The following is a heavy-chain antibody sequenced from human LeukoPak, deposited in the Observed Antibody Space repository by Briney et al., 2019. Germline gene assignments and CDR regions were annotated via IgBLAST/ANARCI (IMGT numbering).Heavy chain of an antibody. V-gene: IGHV5-51*01. D-gene: IGHD2-2*01. Sequence: GESLKISCQGSGYSFTSYWIGWVRPLPGKGLDWMGIIYPGDSDTRYSPSFQGQVTISADKSISTAYLQWSSLKASDTAMYYCARLGPVGGVVPAAPFDYWGQGTLVTVTS. J-gene: IGHJ4*02. CDR3: ARLGPVGGVVPAAPFDY. CDR2: IYPGDSDT. CDR1: GYSFTSYW.